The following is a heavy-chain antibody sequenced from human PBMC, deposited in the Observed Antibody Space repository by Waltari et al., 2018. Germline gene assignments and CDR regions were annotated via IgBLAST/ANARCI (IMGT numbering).Heavy chain of an antibody. CDR2: IIPSFGKA. J-gene: IGHJ6*02. D-gene: IGHD3-16*02. CDR1: GGTFSSYA. CDR3: ARGTTYRYYYYGRDV. V-gene: IGHV1-69*01. Sequence: QVQLVQSGAEVKKPGSSVKVSCKASGGTFSSYAISWVRQAPGQGLEWMGGIIPSFGKANSEQKVQRRVTIAAGESTSTAYMELGSLRSEDTAVYYCARGTTYRYYYYGRDVWGQGTTVTVSS.